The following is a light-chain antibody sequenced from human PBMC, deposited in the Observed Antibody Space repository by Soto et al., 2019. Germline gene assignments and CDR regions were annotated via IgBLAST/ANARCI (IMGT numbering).Light chain of an antibody. CDR3: QKYKSAPSLT. CDR2: ASS. V-gene: IGKV1-27*01. J-gene: IGKJ4*01. Sequence: DIQMTQSPSSLSASVGDRVTITCRASQGISNYLAWYQQKPGKVPKLLIYASSTLQPGVSSRFSGSGSETHFTLTISSLQPEDVASYYCQKYKSAPSLTFGGGTKVEIK. CDR1: QGISNY.